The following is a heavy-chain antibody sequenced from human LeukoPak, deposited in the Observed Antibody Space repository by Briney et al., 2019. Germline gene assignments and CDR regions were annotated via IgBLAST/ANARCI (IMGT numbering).Heavy chain of an antibody. CDR2: ISGDGFFTT. J-gene: IGHJ3*02. CDR1: TFAFSSYA. Sequence: GGSLRLSCAASTFAFSSYAMTWVRQAPGRGLEWVSVISGDGFFTTKYAASVKGRFTISRDNSKHTLYLQMNSLRADDTAVYYCAKDRSHDFWSGYYQAIDAFDIWGQGTMVTVSS. D-gene: IGHD3-3*01. V-gene: IGHV3-23*01. CDR3: AKDRSHDFWSGYYQAIDAFDI.